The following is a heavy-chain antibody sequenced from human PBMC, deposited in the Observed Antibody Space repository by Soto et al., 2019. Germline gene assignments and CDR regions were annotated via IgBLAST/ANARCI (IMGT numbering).Heavy chain of an antibody. CDR1: GYTFTSYA. J-gene: IGHJ5*02. D-gene: IGHD3-3*01. Sequence: GASVKVSCKASGYTFTSYAMHWVRQAPGQRLEWMGWINAGNGNTKYSQKLQGRVTITRDTSASTAYMELSSLRSEDTAVFYFASDVRADFWSGYYPNWFDPWGQGTLVTVSS. CDR3: ASDVRADFWSGYYPNWFDP. CDR2: INAGNGNT. V-gene: IGHV1-3*01.